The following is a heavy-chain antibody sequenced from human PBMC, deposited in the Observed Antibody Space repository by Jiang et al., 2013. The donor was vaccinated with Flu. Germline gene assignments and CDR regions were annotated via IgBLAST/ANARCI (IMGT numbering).Heavy chain of an antibody. CDR3: AREDYNDAFDI. Sequence: LEWLGRTYYRSKWFTDSALSVKRRITINSDTSKNQFSLQLKSVTPEDTAMYYCAREDYNDAFDIWGQGTMVTVSS. CDR2: TYYRSKWFT. V-gene: IGHV6-1*01. J-gene: IGHJ3*02. D-gene: IGHD4-11*01.